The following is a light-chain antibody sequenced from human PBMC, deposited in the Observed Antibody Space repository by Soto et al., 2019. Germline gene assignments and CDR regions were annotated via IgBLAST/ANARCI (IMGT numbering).Light chain of an antibody. V-gene: IGKV3-20*01. CDR1: QSVTTQ. J-gene: IGKJ1*01. CDR2: GAS. CDR3: QQYGGSTRT. Sequence: IVLTQSPGTLSLSPGERATLSCRASQSVTTQLAWYQQKPGQAPRLIIHGASSRATGVPDRITGSGSGTDFTLSISRLEPGDFAVYYCQQYGGSTRTFGQGIKVDIK.